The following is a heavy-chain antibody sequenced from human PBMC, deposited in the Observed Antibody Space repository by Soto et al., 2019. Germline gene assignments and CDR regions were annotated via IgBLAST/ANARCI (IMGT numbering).Heavy chain of an antibody. J-gene: IGHJ4*02. D-gene: IGHD2-15*01. Sequence: RSLTCTVSGGSVSSGSYYWSWIRQPPGKGLEWIGYIYYSGSTNYNPSLKSRVTISVDTSKNQFSLKLSSVTAADTAVYYCARVRYCSGGSCFDYWGQGTLVTVSS. V-gene: IGHV4-61*01. CDR1: GGSVSSGSYY. CDR2: IYYSGST. CDR3: ARVRYCSGGSCFDY.